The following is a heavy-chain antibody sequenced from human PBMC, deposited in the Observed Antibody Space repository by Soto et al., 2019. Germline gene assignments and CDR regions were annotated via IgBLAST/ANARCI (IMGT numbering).Heavy chain of an antibody. Sequence: PGGSLRLSCAASGFTFSSYAMSWVRQAPGKGLEWVSAVSGSGGSTHYADSVKGRFTISRDNSKNTLYLQMNSLRAEDTAVYNCAKEPVGPDWYFDLWGRGTLVTVSS. J-gene: IGHJ2*01. CDR3: AKEPVGPDWYFDL. CDR1: GFTFSSYA. V-gene: IGHV3-23*01. CDR2: VSGSGGST.